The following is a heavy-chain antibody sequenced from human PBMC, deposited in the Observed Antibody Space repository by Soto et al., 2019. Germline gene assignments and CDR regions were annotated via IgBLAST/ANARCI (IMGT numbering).Heavy chain of an antibody. CDR3: AGTIAAAGTNWFDP. Sequence: QVQLVQSGAEVKKPGASVKVSCKASGYTFTSYAMHWVRQAPGQRLEWMGWINAGNGNTKYSQKFQGRVTITRDTSASTAHMELSSLRSEDTAVYYCAGTIAAAGTNWFDPWGQGTLVTVSS. D-gene: IGHD6-13*01. V-gene: IGHV1-3*01. J-gene: IGHJ5*02. CDR1: GYTFTSYA. CDR2: INAGNGNT.